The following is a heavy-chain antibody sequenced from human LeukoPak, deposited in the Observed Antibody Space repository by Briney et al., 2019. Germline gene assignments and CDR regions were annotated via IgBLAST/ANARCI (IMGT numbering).Heavy chain of an antibody. CDR3: ARGEWELLSWFDP. V-gene: IGHV4-34*01. Sequence: SETLSLTCTVSGGSISSYYWSWIRQPPGKGLEWIGEINHSGSTNYNPSLKSRVTISVDTSKNQFSLKLSSVTAADTAVYYCARGEWELLSWFDPWGQGTLVTVSS. J-gene: IGHJ5*02. CDR1: GGSISSYY. D-gene: IGHD1-26*01. CDR2: INHSGST.